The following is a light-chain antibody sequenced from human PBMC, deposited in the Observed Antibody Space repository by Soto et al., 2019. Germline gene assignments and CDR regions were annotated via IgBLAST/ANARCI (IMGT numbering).Light chain of an antibody. CDR3: SSCTTSSTLV. V-gene: IGLV2-14*03. CDR1: SSDIGGYNF. J-gene: IGLJ3*02. CDR2: DVT. Sequence: QSALTQPASVSGSPGQAITISCTGTSSDIGGYNFVSWYQQHPGKAPKLLIYDVTNRPQGLSYRFSGSKSGNTASLTISGLQAEDEANYYCSSCTTSSTLVFGGGTKVTVL.